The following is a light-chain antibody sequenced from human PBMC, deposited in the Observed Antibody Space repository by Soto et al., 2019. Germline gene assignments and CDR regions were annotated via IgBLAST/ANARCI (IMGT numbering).Light chain of an antibody. CDR1: QSIYTK. CDR3: CQYYNCHPWA. CDR2: GAS. V-gene: IGKV3-15*01. Sequence: DIEMTQSPATLSVSLGETATISCRASQSIYTKLAWYQQKPGKTPRVLIYGASTIATGIPARFSGSGSGTEFIIPTISRLPQDFSVYYCCQYYNCHPWAFGQGTKVDIK. J-gene: IGKJ1*01.